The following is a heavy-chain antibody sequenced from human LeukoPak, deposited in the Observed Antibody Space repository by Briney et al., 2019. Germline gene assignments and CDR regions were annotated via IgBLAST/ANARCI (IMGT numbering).Heavy chain of an antibody. Sequence: ASVKVSCKASGYTFTSYYMHWVRQAPGQGLEWMGIINPSGGSTSYAQKFRGRVTMTRDTSTSTVYMELSSLRSEDTAVYYCAREQSIAARPVFQFHRWGQGTLVTVSS. CDR1: GYTFTSYY. CDR3: AREQSIAARPVFQFHR. V-gene: IGHV1-46*01. D-gene: IGHD6-6*01. CDR2: INPSGGST. J-gene: IGHJ5*02.